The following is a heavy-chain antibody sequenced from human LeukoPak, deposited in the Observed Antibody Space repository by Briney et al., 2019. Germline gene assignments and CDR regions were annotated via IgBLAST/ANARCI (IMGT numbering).Heavy chain of an antibody. J-gene: IGHJ4*02. CDR2: FDPDDGET. V-gene: IGHV1-24*01. Sequence: ASVKVSCKVSGYTRTELPIHWVRQAPGKGLEWMGGFDPDDGETVYAQKFQGRVTMTEDTSTNTAYMELTSPTSEDTALYYCATRGSDFWSGFDFWGQGTQVTVSS. D-gene: IGHD3-3*01. CDR1: GYTRTELP. CDR3: ATRGSDFWSGFDF.